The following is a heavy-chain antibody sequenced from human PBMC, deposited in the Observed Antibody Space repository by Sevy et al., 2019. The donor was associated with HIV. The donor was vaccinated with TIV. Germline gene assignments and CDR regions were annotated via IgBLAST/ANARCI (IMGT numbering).Heavy chain of an antibody. D-gene: IGHD3-10*01. V-gene: IGHV3-23*01. CDR2: ISGSGGST. J-gene: IGHJ6*03. CDR3: ANYGSGSRHYYYYYYMDV. Sequence: GGSLRLSCAASGFTFSSYAMSWVRQAPGKGLEWVSAISGSGGSTYYADSVKGRFTISRNNSKNTLYLQMNSLIAEDTDVNYCANYGSGSRHYYYYYYMDVWGKGTTVTVSS. CDR1: GFTFSSYA.